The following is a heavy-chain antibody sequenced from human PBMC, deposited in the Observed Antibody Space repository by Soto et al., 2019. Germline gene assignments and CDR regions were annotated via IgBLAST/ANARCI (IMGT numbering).Heavy chain of an antibody. J-gene: IGHJ6*02. CDR3: ARDRPGDIVVVPAAPLYYYYGMDV. D-gene: IGHD2-2*01. Sequence: SVKVSCKASGYTFTSYGISWVRQAPGQGLEWMGWISAYNGNTNYAQKLQGRVTMTTDTSTSTAYMELRSLRSDDTAVYYCARDRPGDIVVVPAAPLYYYYGMDVWGQGTTVTVSS. CDR2: ISAYNGNT. V-gene: IGHV1-18*01. CDR1: GYTFTSYG.